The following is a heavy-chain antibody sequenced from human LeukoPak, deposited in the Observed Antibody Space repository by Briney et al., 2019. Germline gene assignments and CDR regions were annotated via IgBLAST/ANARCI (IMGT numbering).Heavy chain of an antibody. D-gene: IGHD3-16*02. Sequence: GGSLRLSCAASGFTFSSYWMSWVRQAPGKGLEWVANIKQDGSEKYYVDSVKGRFTISRDNAKNSLYLQMNSLRAEDTAVYYCARAAYDYVWGSYRYIDYFDYWGQGTLVTVSP. CDR1: GFTFSSYW. V-gene: IGHV3-7*03. CDR3: ARAAYDYVWGSYRYIDYFDY. J-gene: IGHJ4*02. CDR2: IKQDGSEK.